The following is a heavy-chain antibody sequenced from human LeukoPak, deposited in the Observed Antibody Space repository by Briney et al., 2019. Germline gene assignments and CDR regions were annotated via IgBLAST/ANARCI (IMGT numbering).Heavy chain of an antibody. CDR2: INHSGST. D-gene: IGHD2-2*01. J-gene: IGHJ6*02. Sequence: SETLSLTCAVYGGSFSGYYWSWIRQPPGKGLEWIGEINHSGSTNCNPSLKSRVTISVDTSKNQFSLKLSSVTAADTAVYYCARDGLSGSSTSYYYYGMDVWGQGTTVTVSS. CDR3: ARDGLSGSSTSYYYYGMDV. CDR1: GGSFSGYY. V-gene: IGHV4-34*01.